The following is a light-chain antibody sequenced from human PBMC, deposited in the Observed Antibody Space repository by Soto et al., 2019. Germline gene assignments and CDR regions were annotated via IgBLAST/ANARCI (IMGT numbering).Light chain of an antibody. Sequence: DIQMTQSPSTLSASVGDRVTITCRASQSINSWLAWYQQKPGKAPKLLIFDASTLESGVPSRFSGSGSGTDFTLTISSLQPDDFATYYCQQYSDSSGAFGQGTKVDIK. V-gene: IGKV1-5*01. CDR1: QSINSW. J-gene: IGKJ1*01. CDR2: DAS. CDR3: QQYSDSSGA.